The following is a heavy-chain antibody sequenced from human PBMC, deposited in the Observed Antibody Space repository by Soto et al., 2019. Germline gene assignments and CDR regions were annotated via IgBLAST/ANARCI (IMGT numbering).Heavy chain of an antibody. CDR3: ARERIGSYYYYYYMDV. V-gene: IGHV4-34*01. CDR1: GGSFSGYY. Sequence: QVQLQQWGAGLLKPSETLSLTCAVYGGSFSGYYWSWIRQPPGKGLEWIGEINHSGSTNYNPSLKRRFTISVDTSKNQFSLKLSSVTAADTAVYYCARERIGSYYYYYYMDVWGKGTTVTVSS. CDR2: INHSGST. J-gene: IGHJ6*03. D-gene: IGHD2-15*01.